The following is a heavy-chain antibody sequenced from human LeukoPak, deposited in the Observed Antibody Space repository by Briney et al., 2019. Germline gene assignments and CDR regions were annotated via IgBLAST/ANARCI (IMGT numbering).Heavy chain of an antibody. J-gene: IGHJ4*02. D-gene: IGHD3-10*01. CDR3: ARDNRYGSGSSPIDY. CDR2: IYHSEST. V-gene: IGHV4-38-2*02. Sequence: PSETLSLTCAVSGYSISSGYYWGWIRQPPGKGLEGIGSIYHSESTHYNPSIKSRVTISVDTSKNQFSLKLSSVTAADTAVYYCARDNRYGSGSSPIDYWGQGTLVTVSS. CDR1: GYSISSGYY.